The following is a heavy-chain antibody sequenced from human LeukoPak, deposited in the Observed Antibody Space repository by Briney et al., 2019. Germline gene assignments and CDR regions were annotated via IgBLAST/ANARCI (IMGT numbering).Heavy chain of an antibody. V-gene: IGHV1-46*01. Sequence: AASVKVSCKAPGYTFTSYYMHWVRQAPGQGLEWMGIINPSGGSTSYAQKFQGRVTMTRDTSTSTVYMELSSLRSEDTAVYYCARERIGYYYDSSGYFYFDYWGQGTLVTVSS. D-gene: IGHD3-22*01. J-gene: IGHJ4*02. CDR3: ARERIGYYYDSSGYFYFDY. CDR1: GYTFTSYY. CDR2: INPSGGST.